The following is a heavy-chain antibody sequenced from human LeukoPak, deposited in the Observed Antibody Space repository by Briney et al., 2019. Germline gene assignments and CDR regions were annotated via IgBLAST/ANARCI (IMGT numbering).Heavy chain of an antibody. V-gene: IGHV4-39*01. CDR1: GGSISSSSYY. Sequence: SETLSLTCTVSGGSISSSSYYWGWIRQPPGKGLEWIGSIYYSGSTYYNPSLKSRVTISVDTSKNQFSLKLSSVTAADTAVYYCARPQYYGSGSYYNVWDQGTLVTVSS. D-gene: IGHD3-10*01. J-gene: IGHJ4*02. CDR3: ARPQYYGSGSYYNV. CDR2: IYYSGST.